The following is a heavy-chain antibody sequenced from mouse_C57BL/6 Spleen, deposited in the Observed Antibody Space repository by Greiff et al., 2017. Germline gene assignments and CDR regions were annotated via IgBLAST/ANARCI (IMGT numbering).Heavy chain of an antibody. D-gene: IGHD2-12*01. Sequence: QVHVKQPGAELVKPGASVKLSCKASGYTFTSYWMQWVKQRPGQGLEWIGEIDPSDSYTNYNQKFKGKATLTVDTSSSTAYMQLSSLTSEDSAVYYCARPTYDRYYAMDYWGQGTSVTVSS. CDR2: IDPSDSYT. CDR1: GYTFTSYW. CDR3: ARPTYDRYYAMDY. V-gene: IGHV1-50*01. J-gene: IGHJ4*01.